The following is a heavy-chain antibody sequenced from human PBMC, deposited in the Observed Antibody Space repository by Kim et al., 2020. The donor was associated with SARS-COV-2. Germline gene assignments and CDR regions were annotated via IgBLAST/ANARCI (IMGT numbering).Heavy chain of an antibody. Sequence: SETLSLTCAVSGGSISSGGYSWSWIRQPPGKGLEWIGYIYYSGSTYYNPSLKSRVTISVDRSKNQFSLKLSSVTAADTAVYYCARGAYGSGRPFDYWGQGTLVTVSS. CDR3: ARGAYGSGRPFDY. CDR1: GGSISSGGYS. CDR2: IYYSGST. D-gene: IGHD3-10*01. J-gene: IGHJ4*02. V-gene: IGHV4-30-2*01.